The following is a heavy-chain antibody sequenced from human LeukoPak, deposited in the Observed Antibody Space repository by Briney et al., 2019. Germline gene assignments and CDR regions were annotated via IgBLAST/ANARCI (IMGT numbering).Heavy chain of an antibody. CDR1: GFTFSSSA. Sequence: GGSLRLSCAASGFTFSSSAMNWVRQAPGKRLEWVSTISGSGYSTYYADSVKGRFTISRDNSKNTLYLQMNSLRAEDTAVYFCARGSSDGGYVYHYGMDVWGQGTTVTVSS. CDR3: ARGSSDGGYVYHYGMDV. J-gene: IGHJ6*02. D-gene: IGHD5-12*01. V-gene: IGHV3-23*01. CDR2: ISGSGYST.